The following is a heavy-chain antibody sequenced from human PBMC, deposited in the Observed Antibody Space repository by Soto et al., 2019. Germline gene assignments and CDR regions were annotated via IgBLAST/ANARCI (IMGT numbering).Heavy chain of an antibody. Sequence: QVQMVQSGAEVKKPGASVKVSCKASGHTFTGHHMHWVRQAPGQGLEWMGLIDLDIGDTKYAQKFQGRVTSTSDTSITTTYLELRGLRSDDTAVYYCALEPTGTAGVDSCGQGTLSTVSS. J-gene: IGHJ4*02. V-gene: IGHV1-2*02. CDR1: GHTFTGHH. D-gene: IGHD2-21*02. CDR2: IDLDIGDT. CDR3: ALEPTGTAGVDS.